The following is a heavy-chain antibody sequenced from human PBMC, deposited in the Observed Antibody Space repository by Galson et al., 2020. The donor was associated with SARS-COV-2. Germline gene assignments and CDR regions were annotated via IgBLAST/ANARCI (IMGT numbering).Heavy chain of an antibody. CDR1: GYSFTSYW. Sequence: KIGEYLKISCKGSGYSFTSYWIGWVRQMPGKGLEWMGIIYPGDSDTRYSPPFQGQVTISADKSISTAYLQWSSLKASDTAMYYCAAGYSSSWYYFDYWGQGTLVTVSS. J-gene: IGHJ4*02. V-gene: IGHV5-51*01. D-gene: IGHD6-13*01. CDR2: IYPGDSDT. CDR3: AAGYSSSWYYFDY.